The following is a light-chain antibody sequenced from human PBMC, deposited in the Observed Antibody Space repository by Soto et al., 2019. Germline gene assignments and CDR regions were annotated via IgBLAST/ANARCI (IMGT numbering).Light chain of an antibody. CDR3: QQYTGPPTT. CDR2: GAS. CDR1: QSVSSNY. V-gene: IGKV3-20*01. J-gene: IGKJ5*01. Sequence: EDGLKLSPGTLSLSKGERATLSCRASQSVSSNYLAWYQQKPGQAPKVLIYGASTRATGIPARFSGSGSGTDFTLTITRLEPEDSAVYFCQQYTGPPTTFGQGTLLEIK.